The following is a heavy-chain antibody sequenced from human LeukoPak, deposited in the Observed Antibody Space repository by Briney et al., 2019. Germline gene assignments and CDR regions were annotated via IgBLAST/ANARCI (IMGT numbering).Heavy chain of an antibody. V-gene: IGHV3-21*01. CDR1: GFTFSSYS. J-gene: IGHJ4*02. Sequence: AGGSLRLSCAASGFTFSSYSMNWVRQAPGKGLEWVSSSSSSSSYIYYADSVKGRFTISRDNAKNSLYLQMNSLRAEDTAVYYCAKVALRRGYCSGGSCRALDYWGQGTLVTVSS. CDR2: SSSSSSYI. D-gene: IGHD2-15*01. CDR3: AKVALRRGYCSGGSCRALDY.